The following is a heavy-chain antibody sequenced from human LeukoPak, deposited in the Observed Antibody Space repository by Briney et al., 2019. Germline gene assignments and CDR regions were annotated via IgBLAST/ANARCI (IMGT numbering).Heavy chain of an antibody. D-gene: IGHD3-10*01. Sequence: ASVNVSCKATGYTFTSYGISWVRQAPGQGLEWMGWISAYNGNTDYAQNLRGRLIMTTGTSTSTAYMELRSLRSDDTAVYYCARDSVDGSGTYYNDSPDYWGQGTLVTVSS. V-gene: IGHV1-18*01. CDR1: GYTFTSYG. J-gene: IGHJ4*02. CDR3: ARDSVDGSGTYYNDSPDY. CDR2: ISAYNGNT.